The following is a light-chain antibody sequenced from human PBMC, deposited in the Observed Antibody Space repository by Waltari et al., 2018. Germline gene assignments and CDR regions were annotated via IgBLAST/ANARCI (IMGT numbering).Light chain of an antibody. Sequence: DIQMTQFPSPLSASVGDRLTIPCRASQSINSWLAWYQQKPGKAPKLLIYKASSLESGVPSRFSGSGSGTEFTLTISSLQSEDFALYYCQQYNSWPLTFGGGTKVEIK. V-gene: IGKV1-5*03. CDR1: QSINSW. J-gene: IGKJ4*01. CDR3: QQYNSWPLT. CDR2: KAS.